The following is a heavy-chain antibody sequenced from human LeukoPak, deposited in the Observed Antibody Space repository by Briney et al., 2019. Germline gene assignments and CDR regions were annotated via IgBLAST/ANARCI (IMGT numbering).Heavy chain of an antibody. D-gene: IGHD3-3*01. Sequence: GGSLRLSCAASGFTFSSYSMNWVRQAPGKGLEWVSYISSSSSTIYYADSVKGRFTISRDNAKSSLYLQMNSLRAEDTAVYYCAKARLLERSRLDYWGQGTLVTVSS. V-gene: IGHV3-48*04. CDR2: ISSSSSTI. CDR1: GFTFSSYS. CDR3: AKARLLERSRLDY. J-gene: IGHJ4*02.